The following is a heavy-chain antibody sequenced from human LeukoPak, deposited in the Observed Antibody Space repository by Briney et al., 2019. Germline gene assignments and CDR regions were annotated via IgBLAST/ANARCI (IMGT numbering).Heavy chain of an antibody. Sequence: SETLSLTCAVYGGSFSGYYWSWIRQPPGKGLEWIGEINHSGSTNYNPSLKSRATISVDTSKNQFSLKLSSVTAADTAVYYCARDGSGSWGQGTLVTVSS. J-gene: IGHJ4*02. CDR1: GGSFSGYY. CDR2: INHSGST. D-gene: IGHD3-10*01. V-gene: IGHV4-34*01. CDR3: ARDGSGS.